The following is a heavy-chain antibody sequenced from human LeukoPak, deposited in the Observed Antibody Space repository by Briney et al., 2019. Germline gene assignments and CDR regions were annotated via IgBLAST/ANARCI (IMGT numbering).Heavy chain of an antibody. J-gene: IGHJ4*02. CDR3: ARHTDESYYDSSGYYTWLDY. V-gene: IGHV4-61*05. Sequence: SETLSLTCTVSGGSISSSSYYWSWIRQPPGKGLEWIGYIYYSGSTNYNPSLKSRVTISVDTSKNQFSLKLSSVTAADTAVYYCARHTDESYYDSSGYYTWLDYWGQGTLVTVSS. CDR1: GGSISSSSYY. CDR2: IYYSGST. D-gene: IGHD3-22*01.